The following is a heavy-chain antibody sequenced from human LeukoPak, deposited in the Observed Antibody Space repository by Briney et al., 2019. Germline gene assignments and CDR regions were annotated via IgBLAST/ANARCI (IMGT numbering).Heavy chain of an antibody. J-gene: IGHJ4*02. CDR3: ARDYNSPRRYDYVWGSYRPLDY. CDR1: GYTSTVYY. D-gene: IGHD3-16*02. V-gene: IGHV1-2*02. Sequence: GSVKVSCKASGYTSTVYYMHWVREAPGQGVEGMGWINPNSGGTNYAQKFQGRVTMTRDTSISTAYMELSRLRSDDTAVYYCARDYNSPRRYDYVWGSYRPLDYWGQGTLVTVSS. CDR2: INPNSGGT.